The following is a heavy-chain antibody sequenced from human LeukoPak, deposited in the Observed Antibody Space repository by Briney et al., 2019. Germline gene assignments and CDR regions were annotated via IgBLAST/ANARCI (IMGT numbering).Heavy chain of an antibody. CDR1: GFTFSSYW. CDR2: VRYDSINR. D-gene: IGHD2-2*01. CDR3: AKEWAGKHCSTTSCYYFDH. J-gene: IGHJ4*02. Sequence: PGGSLRLSCAASGFTFSSYWMSWVRQAPGKGLEWVAFVRYDSINRYYTESVKGRFTITRDDSKNTLHLQMNSLRAEDTAVYYCAKEWAGKHCSTTSCYYFDHWGQGTLVTVSS. V-gene: IGHV3-30*02.